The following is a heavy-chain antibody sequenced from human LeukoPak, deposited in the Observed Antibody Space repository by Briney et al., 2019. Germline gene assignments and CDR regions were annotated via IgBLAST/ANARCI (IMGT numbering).Heavy chain of an antibody. V-gene: IGHV3-11*06. D-gene: IGHD3-16*02. CDR1: GLTFSGHY. CDR3: ARLIEDDYIWGKYRYIDF. CDR2: ISSSSTGS. J-gene: IGHJ4*02. Sequence: GGSLRLSCAASGLTFSGHYMIWIRPAPGKGPGRVSYISSSSTGSYTRYADSVKGRFTIFRDIAKNSLYMQMNSLRAEDTAVFYRARLIEDDYIWGKYRYIDFWGQGTLVTVSS.